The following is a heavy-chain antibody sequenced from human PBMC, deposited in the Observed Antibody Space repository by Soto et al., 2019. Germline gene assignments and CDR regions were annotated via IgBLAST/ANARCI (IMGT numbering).Heavy chain of an antibody. D-gene: IGHD2-15*01. CDR1: GGSISSGDYY. V-gene: IGHV4-30-4*01. J-gene: IGHJ4*02. Sequence: QVQLQESGPGLVKPSQTLSLTCTVSGGSISSGDYYWSWIRQPPGKGLEWIGYIYYSGSTYYNPSLKSRVTISVDTSKNQFSLKLSSVTAADTAVYYCARSSIMGPVEIILGPDYWGQGTLVTVSS. CDR2: IYYSGST. CDR3: ARSSIMGPVEIILGPDY.